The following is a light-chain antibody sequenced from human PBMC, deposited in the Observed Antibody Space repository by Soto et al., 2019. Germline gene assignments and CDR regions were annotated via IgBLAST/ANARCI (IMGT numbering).Light chain of an antibody. V-gene: IGKV3-11*01. J-gene: IGKJ1*01. Sequence: EIVLTQSPATLSLSPGERATLSCRASQSVSSYLAWYQRKPGQAPRLLIYDASNRATGIPARFSGSGSGTDFTLTISSLEPGDFAVYYCQQRSNWSWTFGQGTKVEIK. CDR1: QSVSSY. CDR3: QQRSNWSWT. CDR2: DAS.